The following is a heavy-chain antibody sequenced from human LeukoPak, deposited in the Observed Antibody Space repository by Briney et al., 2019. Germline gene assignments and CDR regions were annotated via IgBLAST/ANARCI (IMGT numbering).Heavy chain of an antibody. V-gene: IGHV3-21*01. CDR2: ISSSSYI. J-gene: IGHJ4*02. CDR1: GFTFSSYS. Sequence: GGSLRLSCAASGFTFSSYSMNWVRQAPGKGLEWVSSISSSSYIYYADSVKGRFTISRDNAKNSLYLQMNSLRAEDTAVYYCARGRTFGLGDYWGQGTLVTVSS. CDR3: ARGRTFGLGDY. D-gene: IGHD3/OR15-3a*01.